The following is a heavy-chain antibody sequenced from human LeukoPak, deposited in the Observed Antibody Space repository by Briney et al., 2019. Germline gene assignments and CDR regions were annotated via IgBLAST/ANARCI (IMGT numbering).Heavy chain of an antibody. Sequence: GGSLRLSCAASQFTFNTHAMTWVRQAPGKGLEWVSGISASGNRKDYADSVKGRFTISRDNSKNTLYLQMNGLRGEDTAIYYCARDFAGSSGWYDYWGQGTLVTVSS. CDR2: ISASGNRK. V-gene: IGHV3-23*01. CDR1: QFTFNTHA. J-gene: IGHJ4*02. D-gene: IGHD6-19*01. CDR3: ARDFAGSSGWYDY.